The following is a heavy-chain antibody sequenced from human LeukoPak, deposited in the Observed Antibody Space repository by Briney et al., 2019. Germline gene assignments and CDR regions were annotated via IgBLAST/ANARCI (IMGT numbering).Heavy chain of an antibody. Sequence: PGGSLRLSCAASGFTFSSYAMSWVRQAPGKGLEWVSAISGSGGSTYYADSVKGRFTISRDNSKNTLYLQMSSLRAEDTAVYYCARGVNYFVLEYWGQGTLVTISS. V-gene: IGHV3-23*01. CDR2: ISGSGGST. CDR1: GFTFSSYA. D-gene: IGHD3-10*02. CDR3: ARGVNYFVLEY. J-gene: IGHJ4*02.